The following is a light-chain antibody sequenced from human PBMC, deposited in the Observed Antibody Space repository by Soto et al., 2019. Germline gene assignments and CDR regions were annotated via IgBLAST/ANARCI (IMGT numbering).Light chain of an antibody. CDR1: SSDIGDYNS. CDR3: SSYTSIGTLDV. J-gene: IGLJ1*01. CDR2: DVN. Sequence: QSALTQPASVSGSPGQSITISCSGTSSDIGDYNSVSWYKQYTGRAPELVIFDVNNRPSGVSNRFSGSKSGYTASLTISGLQAEDEADYYCSSYTSIGTLDVFGTGTKLTVL. V-gene: IGLV2-14*01.